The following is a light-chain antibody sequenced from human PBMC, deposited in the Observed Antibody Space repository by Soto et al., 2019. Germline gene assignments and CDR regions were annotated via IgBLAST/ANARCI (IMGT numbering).Light chain of an antibody. Sequence: IQVTQCPSTLSASLGATVTVTCRASQSVSGWLAWYQQKPGEAPKLLIYDASALPRGVPSRFSGSGSGTKFTLTIASLQPDDFATYYCQQYETCSGTFGPGTKVDIK. CDR3: QQYETCSGT. CDR1: QSVSGW. CDR2: DAS. V-gene: IGKV1-5*01. J-gene: IGKJ1*01.